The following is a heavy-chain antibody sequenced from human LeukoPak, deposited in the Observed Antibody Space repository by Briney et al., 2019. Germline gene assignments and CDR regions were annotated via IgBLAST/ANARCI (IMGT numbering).Heavy chain of an antibody. CDR1: GFTFSSYG. D-gene: IGHD3-22*01. CDR2: IRYDGSNK. Sequence: GGSLRLSCAASGFTFSSYGMHWVRQAPGKGLEWVAFIRYDGSNKYYADSVKGRFTISRDNSKNTLYLQMNSLRAEDTAVYYCAKDLYYYDSSGQGRFDYWGQGTLVTVSS. CDR3: AKDLYYYDSSGQGRFDY. V-gene: IGHV3-30*02. J-gene: IGHJ4*02.